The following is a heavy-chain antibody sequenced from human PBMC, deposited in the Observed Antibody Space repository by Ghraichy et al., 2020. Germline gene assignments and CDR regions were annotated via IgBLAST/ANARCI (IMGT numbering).Heavy chain of an antibody. J-gene: IGHJ4*02. CDR2: ISSGGGII. CDR3: ARGRGSGSLDY. V-gene: IGHV3-48*03. CDR1: GFTFSSYE. D-gene: IGHD6-19*01. Sequence: GGSLRLSCAASGFTFSSYEINWVRQAPGKGLEWVSYISSGGGIIYYADSVKGRFTISRDNAKSSLHLQMQSLTTDDAAVYYCARGRGSGSLDYWGQGTLVTVSS.